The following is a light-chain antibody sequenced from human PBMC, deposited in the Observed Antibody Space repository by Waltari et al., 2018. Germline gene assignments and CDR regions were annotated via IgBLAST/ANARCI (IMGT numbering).Light chain of an antibody. Sequence: DIQMTQFPSTLSASVGDRVTITCRASQSISVWLAWYQKKPGKAPKLLIHKASSLEIGVPSRFSGSGSGTEFTLTISSLQPDDFATYFCQQYNSNPLVFGQGTKVEIK. CDR3: QQYNSNPLV. CDR2: KAS. CDR1: QSISVW. V-gene: IGKV1-5*03. J-gene: IGKJ1*01.